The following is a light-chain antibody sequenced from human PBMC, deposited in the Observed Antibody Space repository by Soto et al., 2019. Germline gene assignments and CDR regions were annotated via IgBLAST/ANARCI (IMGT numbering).Light chain of an antibody. CDR2: GAS. Sequence: ETVMTQSPATLSVSLGERATLSCRASQSVNSNLAWYQQKPGQAPNLLIYGASIRATGVPARFSGSGSGTGFPLTIRSLQPEDFAVYFWQQYKNWPPVTFGGGTKVEIK. J-gene: IGKJ4*01. CDR1: QSVNSN. CDR3: QQYKNWPPVT. V-gene: IGKV3-15*01.